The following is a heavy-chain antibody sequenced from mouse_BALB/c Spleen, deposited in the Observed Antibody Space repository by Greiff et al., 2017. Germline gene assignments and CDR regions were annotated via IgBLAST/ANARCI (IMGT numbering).Heavy chain of an antibody. CDR3: ARGGSSYSWFAY. D-gene: IGHD1-1*01. J-gene: IGHJ3*01. CDR2: ISYDGSN. Sequence: EVQVVESGPGLVKPSQSLSLTCSVTGYSITSGYYWNWIRQFPGNKLEWMGYISYDGSNNYNPSLKNRISITRDTSKNQFFLKLNSVTTEDTATYYCARGGSSYSWFAYWGQGTLVTVSA. CDR1: GYSITSGYY. V-gene: IGHV3-6*02.